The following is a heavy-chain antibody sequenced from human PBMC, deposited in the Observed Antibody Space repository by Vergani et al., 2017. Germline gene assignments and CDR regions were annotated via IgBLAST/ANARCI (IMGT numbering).Heavy chain of an antibody. CDR2: IKNTGDST. V-gene: IGHV3-23*01. Sequence: EVQLLQSEGAVVQPGGSLRLSCVSSGFTFSSHAISCVGQGHGQGLEWVSSIKNTGDSTHYADSVKGRFTISRDNSKNTLYLQMKSLRVEDTAVYYCGRGSDNYNWGQGTLVTVSS. J-gene: IGHJ4*02. CDR3: GRGSDNYN. D-gene: IGHD5-24*01. CDR1: GFTFSSHA.